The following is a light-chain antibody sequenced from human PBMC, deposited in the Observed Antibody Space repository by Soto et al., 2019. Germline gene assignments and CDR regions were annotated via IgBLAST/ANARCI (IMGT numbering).Light chain of an antibody. V-gene: IGLV2-11*01. Sequence: QSVLTQPRSVSGSPGQSVTISCTRTSSDVGAYNYVSWYQQHPGKAPKVMIYDGSQRPSGVPDRFSGSKSGNTASLTISGLQAEDEADYYCSSYAGRYTYVFGTGTKLTVL. J-gene: IGLJ1*01. CDR3: SSYAGRYTYV. CDR1: SSDVGAYNY. CDR2: DGS.